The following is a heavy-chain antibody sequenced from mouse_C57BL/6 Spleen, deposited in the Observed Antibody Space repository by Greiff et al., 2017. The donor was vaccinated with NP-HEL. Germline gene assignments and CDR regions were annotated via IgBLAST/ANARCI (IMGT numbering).Heavy chain of an antibody. V-gene: IGHV5-17*01. J-gene: IGHJ4*01. CDR2: ISSGSSTI. Sequence: EVNVVESGGGLVKPGGSLKLSCAASGFTFSDYGMHWVRQAPEKGLEWVAYISSGSSTIYYADTVKGRFTISRDNAKNTLFLQMTSLRSEDTAMYYCARIYYYGSSFHAMDYWGQGTSVTVSS. CDR1: GFTFSDYG. CDR3: ARIYYYGSSFHAMDY. D-gene: IGHD1-1*01.